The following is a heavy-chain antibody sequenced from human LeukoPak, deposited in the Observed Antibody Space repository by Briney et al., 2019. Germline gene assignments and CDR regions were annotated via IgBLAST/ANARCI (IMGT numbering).Heavy chain of an antibody. Sequence: ASVKVSCKASGYTFTNYDINWVRQAPGQGLEWMGWISAYNGNTNYAQKLQGRVTMTTDTSTSTAYMELRSLRSDDTAVYYCARELKGDYCSTTSCYTGNWFDPWGQGTLVTVSS. CDR2: ISAYNGNT. D-gene: IGHD2-2*02. CDR1: GYTFTNYD. J-gene: IGHJ5*02. CDR3: ARELKGDYCSTTSCYTGNWFDP. V-gene: IGHV1-18*01.